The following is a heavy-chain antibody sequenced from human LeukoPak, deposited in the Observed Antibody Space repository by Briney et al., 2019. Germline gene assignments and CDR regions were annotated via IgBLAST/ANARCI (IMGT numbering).Heavy chain of an antibody. CDR1: GGSISSHY. D-gene: IGHD5-18*01. Sequence: SETLSLTCTVSGGSISSHYWSWIRQPPGKGLEWIGYIYYSGSTNYNPSLKSRVTISVDTSKNQFSLELSSVTAADTAVYYCASSGYSSYYYYYMDVWGKGTTVTVSS. V-gene: IGHV4-59*11. CDR3: ASSGYSSYYYYYMDV. CDR2: IYYSGST. J-gene: IGHJ6*03.